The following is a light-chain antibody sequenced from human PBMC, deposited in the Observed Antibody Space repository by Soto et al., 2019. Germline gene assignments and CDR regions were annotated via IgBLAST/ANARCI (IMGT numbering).Light chain of an antibody. CDR1: SSDVGSSNF. J-gene: IGLJ2*01. CDR2: DIT. Sequence: QSALTQPRSVSGSPGQSVAISCTGTSSDVGSSNFVSWYQQHPGKAPKLMIYDITERPSGVPDRFSGSKSGNTASLTISGLPTEDEADYYCCSYAGTYTPVVFGGGTKLTVL. V-gene: IGLV2-11*01. CDR3: CSYAGTYTPVV.